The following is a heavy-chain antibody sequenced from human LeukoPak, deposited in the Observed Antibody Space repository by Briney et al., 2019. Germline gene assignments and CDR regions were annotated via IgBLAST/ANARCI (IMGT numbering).Heavy chain of an antibody. D-gene: IGHD3-3*01. Sequence: GGSLRLSCAASGFTFSSYAMSWVRQAPGKGLEWVSAISGSGGSTYYADSVKGRFTISRDNSKNTLYLQMNSLRAEDTAVYYCARDFLEWLSLDYRGQGTLVTVSS. J-gene: IGHJ4*02. CDR2: ISGSGGST. V-gene: IGHV3-23*01. CDR1: GFTFSSYA. CDR3: ARDFLEWLSLDY.